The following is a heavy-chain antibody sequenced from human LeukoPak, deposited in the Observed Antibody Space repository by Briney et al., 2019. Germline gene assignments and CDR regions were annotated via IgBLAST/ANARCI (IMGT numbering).Heavy chain of an antibody. V-gene: IGHV3-74*01. CDR1: GFTFSMYW. J-gene: IGHJ4*02. CDR3: ARDIKKGGNTYGY. Sequence: QPGGSLRLSCAASGFTFSMYWVHWVRQAPGKGLVWVSRITSDGSNTNYADSVKGRLTISRDNAKNTVYLQMNSLRVEDTAAYYCARDIKKGGNTYGYWGQGTLVTVSS. D-gene: IGHD5-18*01. CDR2: ITSDGSNT.